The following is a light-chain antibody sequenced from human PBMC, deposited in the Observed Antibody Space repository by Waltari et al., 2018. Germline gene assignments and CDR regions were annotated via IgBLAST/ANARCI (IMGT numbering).Light chain of an antibody. J-gene: IGLJ1*01. CDR3: ASWDDSLSGYV. V-gene: IGLV1-44*01. Sequence: QSVVTQPPSASGTPGQRVIISCSGSSSNIGNNTVNWYQQLPGTAPKLLVYSNGQLPSWFPDRFSGSKSGTSASLAISGLQSEDEADYYCASWDDSLSGYVFATGTKVTVL. CDR1: SSNIGNNT. CDR2: SNG.